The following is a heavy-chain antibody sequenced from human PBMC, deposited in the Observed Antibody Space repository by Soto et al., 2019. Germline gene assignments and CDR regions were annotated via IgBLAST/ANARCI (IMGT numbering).Heavy chain of an antibody. D-gene: IGHD3-9*01. CDR3: ARSGYYNHPIDY. J-gene: IGHJ4*02. V-gene: IGHV4-59*08. CDR1: GGSISGWY. CDR2: ISYTGST. Sequence: SETLSLTCTVSGGSISGWYWAWIRQPPGKGLEWIGYISYTGSTKYNPSLTSRVTISVDKSKNQFYLKLTSVTAADRAVYYCARSGYYNHPIDYWGQGTLVTVSS.